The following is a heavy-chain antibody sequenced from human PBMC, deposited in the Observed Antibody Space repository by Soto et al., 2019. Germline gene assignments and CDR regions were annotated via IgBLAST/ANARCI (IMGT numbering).Heavy chain of an antibody. CDR2: TRNKANSYTT. V-gene: IGHV3-72*01. D-gene: IGHD4-17*01. J-gene: IGHJ4*02. Sequence: PGGSLRLSCVASGFTFSDHYMDWVRQTPGNGLEWVGRTRNKANSYTTEYAASVKGRFTISRDDSKNSLYLQLNSLKTEYTAVYYCARELMTTVTYFDYWGQGTLVTVSS. CDR1: GFTFSDHY. CDR3: ARELMTTVTYFDY.